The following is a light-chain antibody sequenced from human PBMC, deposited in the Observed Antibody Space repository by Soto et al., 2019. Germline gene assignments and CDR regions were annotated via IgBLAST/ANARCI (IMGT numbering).Light chain of an antibody. V-gene: IGKV1-39*01. CDR2: TAA. CDR1: QRITTY. CDR3: QQSYSTPYT. J-gene: IGKJ2*01. Sequence: IHMTQSPSSLSASVGDRVTITCRASQRITTYLNWYQQKPGKAPKLLISTAATLQGGVPSRFSGSGSGTYFTLTITTLQPEDFATYFCQQSYSTPYTFGQGTKLEIK.